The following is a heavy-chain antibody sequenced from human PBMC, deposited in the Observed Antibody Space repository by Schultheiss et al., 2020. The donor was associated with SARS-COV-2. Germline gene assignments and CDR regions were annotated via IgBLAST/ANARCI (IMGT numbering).Heavy chain of an antibody. J-gene: IGHJ6*02. CDR1: GGTFSSYA. D-gene: IGHD4-11*01. CDR3: AKTGTTVSSRRSYYYYHMDV. V-gene: IGHV1-69*06. Sequence: SVKVSCKASGGTFSSYAISWVRQAPGQGLEWMGGIIPIFGTANYAQKFQGRVTITADKSTSTAYMELSSLRSEDTAVYYCAKTGTTVSSRRSYYYYHMDVWGQGTTVTVSS. CDR2: IIPIFGTA.